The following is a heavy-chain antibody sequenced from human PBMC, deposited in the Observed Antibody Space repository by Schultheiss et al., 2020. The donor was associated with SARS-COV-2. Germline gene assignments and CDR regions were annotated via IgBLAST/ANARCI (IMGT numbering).Heavy chain of an antibody. CDR1: GGSISSYY. CDR3: ARSNYDSSGYSGYYGMDV. J-gene: IGHJ6*02. D-gene: IGHD3-22*01. V-gene: IGHV4-59*12. CDR2: IYYSGST. Sequence: SQTLSLTCTVSGGSISSYYWSWIRQPPGKGLEWIGYIYYSGSTNYNPSLKSRVTMSVDTSKNQFSLKLSSVTAADTAVYYCARSNYDSSGYSGYYGMDVWGQGTTVTVSS.